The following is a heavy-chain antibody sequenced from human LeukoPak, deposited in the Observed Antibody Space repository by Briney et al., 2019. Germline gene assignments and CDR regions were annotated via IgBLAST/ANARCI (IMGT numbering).Heavy chain of an antibody. CDR2: INPKSGGT. V-gene: IGHV1-2*02. CDR1: GYTFTGYY. Sequence: ASVKVSCKTSGYTFTGYYMHWVRQAPGQGLEWMGWINPKSGGTNYAQKFQGRVTMTRDTSINTVYMELSRLRPDDTAGYYCARSNGYTYGTDWLDPWGQGTLVTVSS. CDR3: ARSNGYTYGTDWLDP. D-gene: IGHD5-18*01. J-gene: IGHJ5*02.